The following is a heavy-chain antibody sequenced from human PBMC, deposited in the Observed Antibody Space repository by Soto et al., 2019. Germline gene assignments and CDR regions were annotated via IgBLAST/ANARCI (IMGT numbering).Heavy chain of an antibody. Sequence: GSLRLSGAASVFTFSSYSMNWVRQAPGKGLEWVSSISSSSGHIYYADSLKGRFTISRDNAKNSLYLQMNSLRAEDTAVYYCTRHWLATREFDYWGQGTLVTVSS. CDR2: ISSSSGHI. V-gene: IGHV3-21*01. CDR3: TRHWLATREFDY. J-gene: IGHJ4*02. D-gene: IGHD1-26*01. CDR1: VFTFSSYS.